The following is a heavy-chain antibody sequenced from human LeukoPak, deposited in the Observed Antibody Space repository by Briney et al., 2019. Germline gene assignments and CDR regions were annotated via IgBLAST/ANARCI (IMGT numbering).Heavy chain of an antibody. CDR2: IVNRGST. CDR3: ARESGTMGVTDY. D-gene: IGHD4/OR15-4a*01. J-gene: IGHJ4*02. Sequence: SETLSLTCTVSGYSISSGYYWAWIRQPAGKGLEWIGRIVNRGSTNYNPSLQSRVTMSLDTSKNQLSLRLSSVTAADTAVYFCARESGTMGVTDYWGQGTLVTVSS. V-gene: IGHV4-38-2*02. CDR1: GYSISSGYY.